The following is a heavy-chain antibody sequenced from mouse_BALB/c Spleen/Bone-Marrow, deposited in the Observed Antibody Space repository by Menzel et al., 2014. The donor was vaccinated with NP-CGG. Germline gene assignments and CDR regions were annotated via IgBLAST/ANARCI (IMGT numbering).Heavy chain of an antibody. CDR3: ASFYGRFAY. J-gene: IGHJ3*01. V-gene: IGHV1-9*01. D-gene: IGHD1-1*02. CDR1: GYTFSSYW. Sequence: VQLQQSGAELMKPGASVKISCTATGYTFSSYWIEWVKQRPGHGLEWIGEILPGSGSTNYNEKFKGKATFTADTSANTAYMQLSSLTSEDSAVYYCASFYGRFAYWGQGTLVTVSA. CDR2: ILPGSGST.